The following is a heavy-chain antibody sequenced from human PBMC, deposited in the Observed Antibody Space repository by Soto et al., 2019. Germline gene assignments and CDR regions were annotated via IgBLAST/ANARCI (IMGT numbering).Heavy chain of an antibody. Sequence: QVQLQESGPGLVKPSQTLSLTCTVSGGSISSGGYYWSWIRQHPGKGLEWIGYIYHSGSTYYNPSLKSRVTISVDTSKKQFSLKLSSVTAADTAVYYCARGADPGWFDPWGQGTLVTVSS. CDR2: IYHSGST. J-gene: IGHJ5*02. CDR1: GGSISSGGYY. V-gene: IGHV4-31*03. CDR3: ARGADPGWFDP.